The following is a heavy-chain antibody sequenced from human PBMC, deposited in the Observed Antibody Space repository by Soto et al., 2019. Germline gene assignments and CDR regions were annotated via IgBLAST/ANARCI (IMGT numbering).Heavy chain of an antibody. D-gene: IGHD3-22*01. CDR1: GYTFTSTW. CDR3: ARDRSHSSAYWWIDY. V-gene: IGHV1-46*01. CDR2: INPYGGAA. Sequence: QVQLVQSGAEVKKPGASVKVSCKASGYTFTSTWMHWVRQAPGQGLEWMGIINPYGGAATYAEKFQGGVTMTRDTSTATDYMELSSLGSEDTAMYYCARDRSHSSAYWWIDYWGQGTQVTVSS. J-gene: IGHJ4*02.